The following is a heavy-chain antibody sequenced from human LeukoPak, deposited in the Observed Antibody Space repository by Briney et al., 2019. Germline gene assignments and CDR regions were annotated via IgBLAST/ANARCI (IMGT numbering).Heavy chain of an antibody. Sequence: SETLSLTCTVSGGSISSYYWSWIRQPPGKGLEWIGYIYYSGSTNYNPPLKSRVTISVDTSKNQFSLKLSSVTAADTAVYYCARRGKGDGYNPDWYFDLWGRGTLVTVSS. CDR3: ARRGKGDGYNPDWYFDL. V-gene: IGHV4-59*08. CDR2: IYYSGST. CDR1: GGSISSYY. D-gene: IGHD5-24*01. J-gene: IGHJ2*01.